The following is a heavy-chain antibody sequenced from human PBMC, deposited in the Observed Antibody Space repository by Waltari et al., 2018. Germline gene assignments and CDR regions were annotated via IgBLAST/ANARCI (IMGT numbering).Heavy chain of an antibody. Sequence: EVQLVESGGGLAQPGRSLRLSCAASGFTFSSYWMHWVRQAPGEGLVWVSRINSDVSSTSYADSVKGRFTISRDNAKNTLYLQMNSLRAEDTAVYYCARSGYSYGFYDWGQGTLVTVSS. CDR1: GFTFSSYW. CDR3: ARSGYSYGFYD. J-gene: IGHJ4*02. V-gene: IGHV3-74*02. D-gene: IGHD5-18*01. CDR2: INSDVSST.